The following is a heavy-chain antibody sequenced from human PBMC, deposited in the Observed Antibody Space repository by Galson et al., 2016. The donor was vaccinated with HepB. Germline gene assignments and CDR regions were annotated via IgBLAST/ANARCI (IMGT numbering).Heavy chain of an antibody. J-gene: IGHJ4*02. CDR1: GFILSGSV. CDR2: SRRENINYAT. V-gene: IGHV3-73*01. Sequence: SLRLSCAGSGFILSGSVIHWVRQASGKGLEWVGRSRRENINYATAYAASVKGRFTISRDDSKNMAFLQMTSLKTEDTAVYYCIYGAETRDYWGQGTAVTVSA. CDR3: IYGAETRDY. D-gene: IGHD4/OR15-4a*01.